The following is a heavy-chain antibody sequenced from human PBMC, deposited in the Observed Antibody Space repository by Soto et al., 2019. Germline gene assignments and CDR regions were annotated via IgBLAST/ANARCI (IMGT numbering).Heavy chain of an antibody. J-gene: IGHJ6*03. D-gene: IGHD2-15*01. CDR1: GGSISSDY. Sequence: SETLSLTCTVSGGSISSDYWSWIRRPPGKGLEWIGYIYYSGSTNYNPSLKSRVTISVDTSKKQFSLKLSSVTAADTAVYYCARHGSYCSGGSCHQAEDYNYYMDVWGKGTTVTVSS. V-gene: IGHV4-59*08. CDR2: IYYSGST. CDR3: ARHGSYCSGGSCHQAEDYNYYMDV.